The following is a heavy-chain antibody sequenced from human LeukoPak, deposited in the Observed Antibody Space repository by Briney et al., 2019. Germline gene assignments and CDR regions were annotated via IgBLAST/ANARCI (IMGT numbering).Heavy chain of an antibody. Sequence: ASVKVSCKASGYTFTSYDINWVRQATGQGLEWMGWMNPNTGNTGFAQKFQGRVTMTRNTSISTAYMELSSLRSEDTAVYYCARDLPYYDFWSGYSSGYDYWGQGTLVTVSS. J-gene: IGHJ4*02. D-gene: IGHD3-3*01. CDR3: ARDLPYYDFWSGYSSGYDY. CDR1: GYTFTSYD. CDR2: MNPNTGNT. V-gene: IGHV1-8*01.